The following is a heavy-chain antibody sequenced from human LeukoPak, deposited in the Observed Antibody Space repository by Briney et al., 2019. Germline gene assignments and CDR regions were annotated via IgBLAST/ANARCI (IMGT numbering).Heavy chain of an antibody. D-gene: IGHD6-13*01. V-gene: IGHV3-30*09. CDR2: ISYDGSNK. J-gene: IGHJ6*03. CDR1: GFIFSSYA. CDR3: ARGSIAAAGSSKGYMDV. Sequence: PGGSLRLSCASSGFIFSSYAMHWVRQAPGKGLEWVAVISYDGSNKYYADSVKGRFAISRDNSKNTLYLQMNSLRAEDTAVYYCARGSIAAAGSSKGYMDVWGKGTTVTVSS.